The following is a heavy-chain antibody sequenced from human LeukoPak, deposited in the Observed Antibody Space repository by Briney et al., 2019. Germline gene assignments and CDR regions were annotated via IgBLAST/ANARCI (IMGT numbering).Heavy chain of an antibody. V-gene: IGHV3-30-3*01. CDR3: ARGPIQLWSYYFDY. D-gene: IGHD5-18*01. CDR2: ISYDGSNK. J-gene: IGHJ4*02. Sequence: GGSLRLSCAASGFTFSSYAMHWVRQAPGKGLEWVAVISYDGSNKYYADSVKGRFTISRDNSKNTLYLLMNSLRAEDTAVYYCARGPIQLWSYYFDYWGQGTLVTVSS. CDR1: GFTFSSYA.